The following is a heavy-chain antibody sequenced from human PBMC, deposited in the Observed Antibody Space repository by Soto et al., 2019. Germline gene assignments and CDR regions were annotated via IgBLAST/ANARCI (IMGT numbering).Heavy chain of an antibody. CDR2: MNPNSGNT. CDR3: AREGGGNSVGGAGIDY. CDR1: GYTFTSYD. D-gene: IGHD1-26*01. V-gene: IGHV1-8*01. Sequence: QVQLVQSGAEVKKPGASVKVSCKASGYTFTSYDINWVRQATGQGLEWMGWMNPNSGNTGYAQKFQGRVTMTRNTSISTAYMGRSSLRSEDPAVYYWAREGGGNSVGGAGIDYWGQGTLVTVSS. J-gene: IGHJ4*02.